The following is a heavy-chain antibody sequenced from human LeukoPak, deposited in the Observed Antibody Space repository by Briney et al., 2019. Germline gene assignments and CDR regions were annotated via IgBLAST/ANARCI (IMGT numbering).Heavy chain of an antibody. CDR2: INAIGYST. J-gene: IGHJ4*02. CDR1: GFNFGTYA. CDR3: TKALVTVIVVVMDQYYFDY. D-gene: IGHD3-22*01. V-gene: IGHV3-23*01. Sequence: SGGSLRLSCAASGFNFGTYAMSWVRQAPGKGLEWVSSINAIGYSTEYADSVKGRFTISRDNSQNTLYLQMNSLRAEDTAVYYCTKALVTVIVVVMDQYYFDYWGQGTQVTVSS.